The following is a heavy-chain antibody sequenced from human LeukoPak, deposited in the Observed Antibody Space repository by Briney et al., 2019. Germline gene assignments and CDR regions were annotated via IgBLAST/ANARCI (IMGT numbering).Heavy chain of an antibody. CDR1: GGTFSSYA. CDR2: IIPILGIA. Sequence: VKVSCKASGGTFSSYAISWVRQAPGQGLEWMGRIIPILGIANYAQKFQGRVTITADKSTSTAYMELSSLRSEDTAAYYCARDPLGPNWFDPWGQGTLVTVSS. J-gene: IGHJ5*02. CDR3: ARDPLGPNWFDP. V-gene: IGHV1-69*10. D-gene: IGHD3-10*01.